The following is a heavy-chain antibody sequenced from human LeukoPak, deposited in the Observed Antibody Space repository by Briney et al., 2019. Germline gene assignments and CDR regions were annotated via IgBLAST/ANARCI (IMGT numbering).Heavy chain of an antibody. Sequence: SVKVSCKASGGTFSSYAISWVRQAPGQGLEWMGGIIPIFGTANYAQKFQARVTITADESTSTAYMELSSLRSEDTAVYYCARGLVVVDPGPYYFDYWGQGTLVTVSS. CDR1: GGTFSSYA. J-gene: IGHJ4*02. CDR2: IIPIFGTA. CDR3: ARGLVVVDPGPYYFDY. V-gene: IGHV1-69*13. D-gene: IGHD3-22*01.